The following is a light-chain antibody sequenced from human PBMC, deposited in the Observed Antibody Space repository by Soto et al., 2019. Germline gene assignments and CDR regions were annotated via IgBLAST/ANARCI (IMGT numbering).Light chain of an antibody. CDR2: AAS. CDR3: LQANSFPHT. V-gene: IGKV1-12*01. Sequence: DIQMTQSPSSVSASVGDRVTITCRASQYISSWLAWYQQKPGKAPQLLIYAASSLQSEVPSRFSGSGSGTDFTLTISSVQPEDFATYYFLQANSFPHTFGEGTKLEIK. J-gene: IGKJ2*01. CDR1: QYISSW.